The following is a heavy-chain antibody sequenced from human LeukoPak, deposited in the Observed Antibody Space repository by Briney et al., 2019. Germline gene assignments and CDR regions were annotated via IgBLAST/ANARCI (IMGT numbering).Heavy chain of an antibody. J-gene: IGHJ6*03. D-gene: IGHD6-13*01. Sequence: SSETLSLTCTVSGGSISSYYWSWIRQPPGKGLEWIGYIYYSGSTNYNPSLKSRVTISVDTSKNQFSLKLSSVTAADTAVYYCARGEVGIAAAGTYYYYYMDVWGKGTTVTVSS. CDR1: GGSISSYY. CDR2: IYYSGST. V-gene: IGHV4-59*01. CDR3: ARGEVGIAAAGTYYYYYMDV.